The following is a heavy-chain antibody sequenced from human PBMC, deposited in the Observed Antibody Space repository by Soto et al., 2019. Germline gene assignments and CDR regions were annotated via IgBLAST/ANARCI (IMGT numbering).Heavy chain of an antibody. CDR3: ARVNSGSYSDY. V-gene: IGHV4-4*02. CDR1: GGYIRSNNW. Sequence: PSVTMSVTCTVAGGYIRSNNWWSWIRQPPGKGLEWIGEIFQSGSTNNNPSLKTRVTISVDKSKNQFSLKLSSVTAADTAVYYCARVNSGSYSDYWGQGTLVTVSS. D-gene: IGHD1-26*01. J-gene: IGHJ4*02. CDR2: IFQSGST.